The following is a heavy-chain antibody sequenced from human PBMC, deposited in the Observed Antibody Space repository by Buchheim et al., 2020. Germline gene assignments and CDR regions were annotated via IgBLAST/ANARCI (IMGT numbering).Heavy chain of an antibody. CDR3: ASGYYGSGSFHY. CDR2: INTDGTST. J-gene: IGHJ4*02. CDR1: GFTLRNYW. Sequence: EVQLVESGGGLVLPGGSLRLSCAASGFTLRNYWMHWVRQAPGKGLVWVSRINTDGTSTDYADSVKGRFILSRDNAKNTLYLQMNSLRGEDTAVYYCASGYYGSGSFHYWGQGS. D-gene: IGHD3-10*01. V-gene: IGHV3-74*01.